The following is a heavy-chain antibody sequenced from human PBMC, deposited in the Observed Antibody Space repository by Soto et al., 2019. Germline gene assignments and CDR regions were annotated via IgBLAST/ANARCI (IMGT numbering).Heavy chain of an antibody. Sequence: GGSLRLSCAASGFTFSSYGMHWVRRAPGKGLEWVAVIWYDGSNKYYADSVKGRFTISRDNSKNTLYLQMNSLRAEDTAVYYCARDDYYYDSSGHFDYWGQGTLVTVSS. D-gene: IGHD3-22*01. CDR3: ARDDYYYDSSGHFDY. CDR2: IWYDGSNK. J-gene: IGHJ4*02. CDR1: GFTFSSYG. V-gene: IGHV3-33*01.